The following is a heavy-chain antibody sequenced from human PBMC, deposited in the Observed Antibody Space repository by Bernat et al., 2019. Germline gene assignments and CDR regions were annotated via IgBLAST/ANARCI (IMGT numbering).Heavy chain of an antibody. CDR2: IDSSGSTT. V-gene: IGHV3-48*03. D-gene: IGHD6-13*01. J-gene: IGHJ6*02. Sequence: EVQLVESGGGLVQPGGSLRLSCAASGFTFSTYEMNWVRQAPGKGLEWVSYIDSSGSTTYYADSVKGRFTISRDNAKNSLYLQMNSLRAEDTAVYYCAREDSSSWYGIPHYYYYYGMDVWGQGTTVTVSS. CDR3: AREDSSSWYGIPHYYYYYGMDV. CDR1: GFTFSTYE.